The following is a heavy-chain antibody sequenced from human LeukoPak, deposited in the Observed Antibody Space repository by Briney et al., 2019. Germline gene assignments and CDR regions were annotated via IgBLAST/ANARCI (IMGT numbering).Heavy chain of an antibody. CDR1: GFTFSSYA. D-gene: IGHD3-16*01. Sequence: GGSLRLSCAASGFTFSSYAMSWVRQAPGEGLEWVSHISGSGGSTYYADSVKGRFTISRDNSKNTQSLQMNSLRAEDAAVYYCAKDDDWGRYKHWGQGTLVTVSS. CDR3: AKDDDWGRYKH. V-gene: IGHV3-23*01. CDR2: ISGSGGST. J-gene: IGHJ1*01.